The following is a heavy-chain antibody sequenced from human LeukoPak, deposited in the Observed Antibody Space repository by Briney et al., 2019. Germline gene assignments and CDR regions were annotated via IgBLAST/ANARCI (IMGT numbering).Heavy chain of an antibody. CDR2: IYYSGST. J-gene: IGHJ6*02. CDR1: GGSISSYY. CDR3: ARCLGHGSYYYYGMDV. D-gene: IGHD7-27*01. V-gene: IGHV4-59*01. Sequence: PSETLSLTCTVSGGSISSYYWSWIRQPPGKGLEWTGYIYYSGSTNYNPSLKSRVTISVDTSKNQFSLKLSSVTAADTAVYYCARCLGHGSYYYYGMDVWGQGTTVTVSS.